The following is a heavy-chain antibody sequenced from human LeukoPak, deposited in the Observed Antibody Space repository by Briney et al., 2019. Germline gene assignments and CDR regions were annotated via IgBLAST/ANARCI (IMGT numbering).Heavy chain of an antibody. Sequence: PSETLSLTCTVSGGSISSYYWSWIRQPPGKGLRWIGYIYYSGSTNYNPSLKSRVTISVDTSKNQFSLKLSSVIAADTAVYYCARGALVVVAANYFDYWGQGTLVTVSS. CDR1: GGSISSYY. CDR2: IYYSGST. J-gene: IGHJ4*02. V-gene: IGHV4-59*01. D-gene: IGHD2-15*01. CDR3: ARGALVVVAANYFDY.